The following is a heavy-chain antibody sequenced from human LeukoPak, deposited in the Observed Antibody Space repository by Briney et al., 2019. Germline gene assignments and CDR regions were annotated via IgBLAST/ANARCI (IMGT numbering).Heavy chain of an antibody. Sequence: SETLSLTCTVSGGSISSSSYYWGWIRQPPGKGLEWIGSIYYSGSTYYNPSLKSRVTISVDTSKNQFSLKLSSVTAADTAVYYCARESSSSWYPEDDYWGQGTLVTVSS. D-gene: IGHD6-13*01. CDR1: GGSISSSSYY. CDR3: ARESSSSWYPEDDY. CDR2: IYYSGST. V-gene: IGHV4-39*07. J-gene: IGHJ4*02.